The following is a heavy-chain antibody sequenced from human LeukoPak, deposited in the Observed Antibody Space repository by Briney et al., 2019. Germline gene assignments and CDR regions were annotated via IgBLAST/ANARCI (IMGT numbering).Heavy chain of an antibody. CDR3: ARDGGYYYDSSGYCPENY. J-gene: IGHJ4*02. D-gene: IGHD3-22*01. V-gene: IGHV3-21*01. Sequence: PGGSLRLSCAASGFTFSSYSMNWVRQAPGKGLEWVSSISSSSSYIYYADSVKGRFTISRDNAKNSLYLQMNSLRAEDTAVYYCARDGGYYYDSSGYCPENYWGQGTLVTVSS. CDR2: ISSSSSYI. CDR1: GFTFSSYS.